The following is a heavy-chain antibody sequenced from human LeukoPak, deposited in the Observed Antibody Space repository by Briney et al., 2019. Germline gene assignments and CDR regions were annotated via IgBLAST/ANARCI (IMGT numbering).Heavy chain of an antibody. Sequence: SETLSLTCTVSGGSISSSSYYWSWIRQPPGKGLEWIGYVFYSGDTNYNPSLKSRVTISLDTSKNQFSLKLSSVTAADTAVYYCARYGDSSWYVHYWGQGTLVTVSS. D-gene: IGHD6-13*01. CDR1: GGSISSSSYY. CDR3: ARYGDSSWYVHY. CDR2: VFYSGDT. J-gene: IGHJ4*02. V-gene: IGHV4-61*05.